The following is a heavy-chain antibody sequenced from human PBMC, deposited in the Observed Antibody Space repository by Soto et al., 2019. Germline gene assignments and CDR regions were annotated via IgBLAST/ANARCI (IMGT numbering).Heavy chain of an antibody. D-gene: IGHD3-10*01. Sequence: PSETLSLTCTVSGGSISSGGYYWSWIRQHPGKGLEWIGYIYYSGSTCYNPSLKSRVTISVDTSKNQFSLELSSVTAADTAVYYCARCPGEHYYYYGMDVWGQGTTVTVSS. CDR2: IYYSGST. CDR3: ARCPGEHYYYYGMDV. J-gene: IGHJ6*02. CDR1: GGSISSGGYY. V-gene: IGHV4-31*03.